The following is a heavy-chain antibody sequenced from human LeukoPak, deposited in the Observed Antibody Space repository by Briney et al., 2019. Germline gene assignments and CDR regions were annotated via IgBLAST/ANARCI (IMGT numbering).Heavy chain of an antibody. CDR3: ARGRYCSSTSCPLFGY. CDR1: GYTFTGYY. Sequence: ASVKVSCKASGYTFTGYYMHWVRQAPGQGLEWMGWINPNSGGTNYAQKFQGRVTMTRDTSINTAYMELSRLRSDDTAVYYCARGRYCSSTSCPLFGYWGQGTLVTVSS. J-gene: IGHJ4*02. CDR2: INPNSGGT. D-gene: IGHD2-2*01. V-gene: IGHV1-2*02.